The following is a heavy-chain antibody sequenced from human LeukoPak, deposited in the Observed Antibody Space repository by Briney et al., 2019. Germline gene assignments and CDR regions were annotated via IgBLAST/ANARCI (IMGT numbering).Heavy chain of an antibody. Sequence: SETLSLTCAVYGGPFSGYYWSWIRQPPGKGLEWIGEINHSGSTNYNPSLKSRVTISVDTSKNQFSLKLSSVTAADTAVYYWARGRGVLRFLEWLGFFDYWGQGTLVTVYS. J-gene: IGHJ4*02. CDR3: ARGRGVLRFLEWLGFFDY. D-gene: IGHD3-3*01. CDR2: INHSGST. CDR1: GGPFSGYY. V-gene: IGHV4-34*01.